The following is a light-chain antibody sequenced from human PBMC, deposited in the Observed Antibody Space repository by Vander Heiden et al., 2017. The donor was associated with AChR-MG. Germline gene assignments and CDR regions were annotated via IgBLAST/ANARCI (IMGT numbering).Light chain of an antibody. CDR2: SNN. CDR1: SSTIGSNT. CDR3: AAWDDSLNHGV. J-gene: IGLJ3*02. Sequence: QSVLPQPPSASGTPAQRLTISCSGSSSTIGSNTVNWYQQLPGTAPKLLIYSNNQRPSGVPDRFSGSKSGTSASLAISGLQSEDEADYYCAAWDDSLNHGVFGGGTKLTVL. V-gene: IGLV1-44*01.